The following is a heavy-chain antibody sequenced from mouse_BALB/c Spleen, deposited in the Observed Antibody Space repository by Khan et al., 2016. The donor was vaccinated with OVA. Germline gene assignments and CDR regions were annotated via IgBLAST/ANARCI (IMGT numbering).Heavy chain of an antibody. D-gene: IGHD3-3*01. CDR3: ARDAGRY. Sequence: EVQLQQSGLELVKPGASVKISCKTSGYTFTEYTLHWVKQSHGKSLEWIGVINPKNGVTSYNQKFKGKATLTVDKSSSTAYMEVRSLTSEDSAVYYGARDAGRYWGQGTSVTVSS. CDR2: INPKNGVT. J-gene: IGHJ4*01. V-gene: IGHV1-18*01. CDR1: GYTFTEYT.